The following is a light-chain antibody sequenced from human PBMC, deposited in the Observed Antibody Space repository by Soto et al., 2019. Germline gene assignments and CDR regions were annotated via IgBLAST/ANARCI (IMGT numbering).Light chain of an antibody. V-gene: IGKV1D-12*01. J-gene: IGKJ4*01. CDR2: GAS. CDR3: QQTRSFPLT. Sequence: DIQMTQSPSSVSASVGDRVTTTCRASQDISNWLAWYQQAPGKAPNLLISGASSLQGGVPSRFSGSGSGTDFTLTISSLQPEDFVTYYCQQTRSFPLTFGGGTKVEI. CDR1: QDISNW.